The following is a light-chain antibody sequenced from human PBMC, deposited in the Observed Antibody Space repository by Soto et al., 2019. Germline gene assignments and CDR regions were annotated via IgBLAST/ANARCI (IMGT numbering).Light chain of an antibody. Sequence: DIQMTQSPSTLSASVGDRVTITCRASQNIGNWLAWYQQKPGKAPNLLIYKASSLESGVPSRFSGSGSGTVFTLSISSLQPDDFATYYCQQYNSSFGQGTKVDI. J-gene: IGKJ2*01. CDR3: QQYNSS. CDR1: QNIGNW. CDR2: KAS. V-gene: IGKV1-5*03.